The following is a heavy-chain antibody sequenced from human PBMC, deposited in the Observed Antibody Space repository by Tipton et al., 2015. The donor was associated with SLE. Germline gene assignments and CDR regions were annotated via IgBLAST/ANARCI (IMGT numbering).Heavy chain of an antibody. J-gene: IGHJ4*02. V-gene: IGHV4-59*08. CDR1: GGSISNYY. Sequence: TLSLTCTVSGGSISNYYWSWIRQPPGKGLEWIGYIYYSGSTNYNPSLESRVTISVDTSKNQFSLKLNPVTAADTAVYYCARGPYYFDYWGQGTLVTVSS. CDR2: IYYSGST. CDR3: ARGPYYFDY.